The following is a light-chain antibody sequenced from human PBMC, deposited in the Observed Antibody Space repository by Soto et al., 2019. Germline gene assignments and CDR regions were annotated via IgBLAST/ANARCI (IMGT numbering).Light chain of an antibody. J-gene: IGKJ2*01. CDR3: QQYGRSPPFT. Sequence: IVLTQSPGTLSLSLGERATLSCRASQSVSSNYIAWYQQKLGQAPRLLIYGASSRATGIPDRFSGSGSGTDFTLTISRLEPEDFAVYFCQQYGRSPPFTFGQGTKVEIK. V-gene: IGKV3-20*01. CDR1: QSVSSNY. CDR2: GAS.